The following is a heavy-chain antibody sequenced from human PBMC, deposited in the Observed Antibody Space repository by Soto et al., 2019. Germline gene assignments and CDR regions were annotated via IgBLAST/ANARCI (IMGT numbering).Heavy chain of an antibody. V-gene: IGHV3-74*01. CDR2: INTDGSVT. CDR3: ARQTGLGATNY. J-gene: IGHJ4*02. CDR1: GFTFNNFW. Sequence: GGSLRLSCAGSGFTFNNFWMHWVRQAPGKGLVWVARINTDGSVTSHADSVKGRFTISRDNAKSTLYLQMNSLRAEDSARYYCARQTGLGATNYWGRGTVVTVSP. D-gene: IGHD1-26*01.